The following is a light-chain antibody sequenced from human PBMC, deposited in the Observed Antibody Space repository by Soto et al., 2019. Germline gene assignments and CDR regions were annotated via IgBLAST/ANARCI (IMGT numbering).Light chain of an antibody. CDR3: QHYSTYSAT. V-gene: IGKV1-5*03. CDR2: ETS. Sequence: DIQMTQSPSTLSASVGDRVTITCRASQSVLRWLAWYQQKPGKAPNLLIFETSRLRSGVPSRFGGSGSETEFTLTISSLQPNDFVTYYCQHYSTYSATFGQGTKVEI. J-gene: IGKJ1*01. CDR1: QSVLRW.